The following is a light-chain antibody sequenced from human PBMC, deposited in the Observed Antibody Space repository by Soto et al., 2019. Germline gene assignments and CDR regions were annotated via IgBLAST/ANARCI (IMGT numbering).Light chain of an antibody. J-gene: IGKJ3*01. Sequence: DIQLTQSPSFLSASVGDRVTITCRASQGISSYLAWYQQTPGKAPKLLIYDASTLQSGVPSRFRGSGSGTDFTPTVSSLQPEDFSTYYCQQLFMYPPTFGPGTKVDIK. CDR2: DAS. V-gene: IGKV1-9*01. CDR1: QGISSY. CDR3: QQLFMYPPT.